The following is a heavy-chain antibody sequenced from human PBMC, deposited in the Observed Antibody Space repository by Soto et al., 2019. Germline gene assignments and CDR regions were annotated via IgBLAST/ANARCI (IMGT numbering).Heavy chain of an antibody. CDR3: ARDKYCSGGSCRKNWFDP. Sequence: SETLSLTCTVSGGSISSSYWSWIRQPPGKGLEWLAYIYDDGSANYNPSLKGRATISLDMSKNQFSLKLTSVTAADTAVYYCARDKYCSGGSCRKNWFDPWGQGTLVTVSS. CDR1: GGSISSSY. V-gene: IGHV4-59*01. J-gene: IGHJ5*02. D-gene: IGHD2-15*01. CDR2: IYDDGSA.